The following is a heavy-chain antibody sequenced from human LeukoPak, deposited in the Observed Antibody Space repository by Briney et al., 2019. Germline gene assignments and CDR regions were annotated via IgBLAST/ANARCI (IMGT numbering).Heavy chain of an antibody. CDR1: GGSFSGYY. CDR2: SIHSGST. Sequence: PSETLSLTCAVYGGSFSGYYWSWIRLLPGKGLEWIGVSIHSGSTNYNPSLKSRVTISVDTSKNQFALNLTSVTAADTALYYWARGFRSADRRFDYWGLGTLVTVSS. D-gene: IGHD6-19*01. CDR3: ARGFRSADRRFDY. J-gene: IGHJ4*02. V-gene: IGHV4-34*01.